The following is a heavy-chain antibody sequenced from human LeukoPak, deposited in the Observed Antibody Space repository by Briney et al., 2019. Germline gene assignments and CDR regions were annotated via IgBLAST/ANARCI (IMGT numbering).Heavy chain of an antibody. V-gene: IGHV4-34*01. CDR2: INHSGST. CDR1: GGSFSGYY. D-gene: IGHD1-20*01. CDR3: ARGANYNWDS. J-gene: IGHJ4*02. Sequence: PPETLSLTCAVYGGSFSGYYWSWIRQPPGKGLEWIGEINHSGSTNYNPSLKSRVTISVDTSKNQFSLKLSSVTAADTAVYYCARGANYNWDSWGQGTLVTVSS.